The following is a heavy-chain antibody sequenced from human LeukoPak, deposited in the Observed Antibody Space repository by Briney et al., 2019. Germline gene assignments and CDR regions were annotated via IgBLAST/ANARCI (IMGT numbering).Heavy chain of an antibody. J-gene: IGHJ4*02. V-gene: IGHV1-2*02. CDR1: GYTFTDYY. CDR3: ARSKMVITSGGDDY. D-gene: IGHD3-16*01. CDR2: INPNNGGT. Sequence: ASVKVSCKASGYTFTDYYMHWMRQAPGQGLEWMGWINPNNGGTNYAQKFQGRVTMTRDTSISTAYMELSRLRSDDTAVYYCARSKMVITSGGDDYWGQGTLVTVSS.